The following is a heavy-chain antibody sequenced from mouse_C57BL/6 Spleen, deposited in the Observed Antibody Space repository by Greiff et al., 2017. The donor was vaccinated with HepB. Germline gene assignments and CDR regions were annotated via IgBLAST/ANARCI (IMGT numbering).Heavy chain of an antibody. J-gene: IGHJ4*01. D-gene: IGHD2-1*01. V-gene: IGHV1-18*01. Sequence: EVQLQQSGPELVKPGASVKIPCKASGYTFTDYNMDWVKQSHGKSLEWIGDINPNNGGTIYNQKFKGKATLTVDKSSSTAYMELRSLTSEDTAVYYCAISYGNPFYYAMDYWGQGTSVTVSS. CDR3: AISYGNPFYYAMDY. CDR1: GYTFTDYN. CDR2: INPNNGGT.